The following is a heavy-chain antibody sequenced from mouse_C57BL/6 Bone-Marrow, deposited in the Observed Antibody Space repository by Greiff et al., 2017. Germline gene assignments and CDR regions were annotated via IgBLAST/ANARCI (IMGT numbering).Heavy chain of an antibody. V-gene: IGHV5-6*01. CDR1: GFTFSSYG. Sequence: EVKVVESGGDLVKPGGSLKLSCAASGFTFSSYGLSWVRQTPDKRLEWVATISSGGSYTYYPDSVKGRFTIPRDNAKNTLYLQMSSLKSEDTAMYYCARPYYDSPFAYWGQGTLVTVSA. CDR3: ARPYYDSPFAY. D-gene: IGHD2-4*01. CDR2: ISSGGSYT. J-gene: IGHJ3*01.